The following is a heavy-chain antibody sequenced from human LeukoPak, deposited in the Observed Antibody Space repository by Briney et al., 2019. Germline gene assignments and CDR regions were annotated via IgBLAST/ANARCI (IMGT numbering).Heavy chain of an antibody. CDR2: IYDSGST. Sequence: PSQTLSLTCTVSGGSISSGGYYWSWVRQHPGRGVEWVGYIYDSGSTYYNPSLKSRVTISLDTSKNQFSLKLSSVTAADTAVYYCARDRYYYGMDVWGQGTTVTVSS. J-gene: IGHJ6*02. CDR3: ARDRYYYGMDV. D-gene: IGHD1-14*01. CDR1: GGSISSGGYY. V-gene: IGHV4-31*03.